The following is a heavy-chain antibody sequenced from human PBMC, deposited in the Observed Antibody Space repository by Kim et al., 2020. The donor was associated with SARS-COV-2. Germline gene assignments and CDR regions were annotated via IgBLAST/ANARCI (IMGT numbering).Heavy chain of an antibody. Sequence: ASVKVSCKASGYTFTSYYMHWVRQAPGQGLEWMGIINPSGGSTSYAQKFQGRVTMTRDTSTSTVYMELSSLRSEDTAVYYCASTAPYYDFWSGPVPPYGMDVWGQGTTVTVSS. CDR3: ASTAPYYDFWSGPVPPYGMDV. D-gene: IGHD3-3*01. J-gene: IGHJ6*02. V-gene: IGHV1-46*01. CDR2: INPSGGST. CDR1: GYTFTSYY.